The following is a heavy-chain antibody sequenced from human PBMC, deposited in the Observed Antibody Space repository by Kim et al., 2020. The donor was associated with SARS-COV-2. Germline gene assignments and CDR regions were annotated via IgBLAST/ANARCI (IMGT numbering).Heavy chain of an antibody. CDR1: GGSFSGYY. V-gene: IGHV4-34*01. J-gene: IGHJ6*01. Sequence: SETLSLTCAVYGGSFSGYYWSWIRQPPGKGLEWIGEINHSGSTNYNPSLKSRVTVSVDTSKNQFSLKLSSVTAADTAVYYCARLRYCSSTSCRQNYYYY. D-gene: IGHD2-2*01. CDR2: INHSGST. CDR3: ARLRYCSSTSCRQNYYYY.